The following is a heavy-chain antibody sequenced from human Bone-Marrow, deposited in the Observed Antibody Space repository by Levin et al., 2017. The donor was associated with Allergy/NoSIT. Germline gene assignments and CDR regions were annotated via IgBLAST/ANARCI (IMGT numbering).Heavy chain of an antibody. J-gene: IGHJ4*02. Sequence: GGSLRLSCAASGFTFSSYWMSWVRQAPGKGLEWVANIKQDGSEKYYVDSVKGRFTISRDNAKNSLYLQMNSLRAEDTAVYYCARSPYYSSGWYVQFDYWGQGTLVTVSS. V-gene: IGHV3-7*01. D-gene: IGHD6-19*01. CDR3: ARSPYYSSGWYVQFDY. CDR2: IKQDGSEK. CDR1: GFTFSSYW.